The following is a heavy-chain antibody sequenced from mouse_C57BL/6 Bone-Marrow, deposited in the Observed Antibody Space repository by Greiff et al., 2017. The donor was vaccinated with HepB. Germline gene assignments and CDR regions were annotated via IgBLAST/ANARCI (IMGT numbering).Heavy chain of an antibody. Sequence: QVQLQQPGAELVKPGASVKLSCKASGYTFTSYWMHWVKQRPGQGLERIGMIHPNSGSTNYNEKFKSKATLTVDKPSSTAYMQLSSLTSEDSAVYYCARPVVGGDFDYWGQGTTLTVSS. CDR1: GYTFTSYW. CDR3: ARPVVGGDFDY. CDR2: IHPNSGST. D-gene: IGHD1-1*01. J-gene: IGHJ2*01. V-gene: IGHV1-64*01.